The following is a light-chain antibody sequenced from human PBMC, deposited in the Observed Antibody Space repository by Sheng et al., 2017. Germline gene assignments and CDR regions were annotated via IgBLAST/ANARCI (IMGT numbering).Light chain of an antibody. J-gene: IGLJ1*01. CDR2: DVS. CDR3: SSYTSSSTYV. Sequence: QSALTQPASVSGSPGQSITISCTVSSGDVGGYNFVSWYQQHPGKVPKLMIYDVSNRPSGVSNRFSGSKSANTASLTISGLQAEDEADYYCSSYTSSSTYVFGTGTKVTVL. CDR1: SGDVGGYNF. V-gene: IGLV2-14*03.